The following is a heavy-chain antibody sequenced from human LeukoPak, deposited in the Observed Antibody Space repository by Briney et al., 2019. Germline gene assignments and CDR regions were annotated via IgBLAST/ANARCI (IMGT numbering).Heavy chain of an antibody. CDR2: VNESGGT. D-gene: IGHD1-26*01. V-gene: IGHV4-34*01. CDR1: IDSFSNYH. CDR3: ARGQGATVPQVGKNWFDP. J-gene: IGHJ5*02. Sequence: KTSETLSLTCAVYIDSFSNYHWNWIRQTPAKGMEWIGEVNESGGTNISPSLRSRVSLSVDTSKNQFSLKLISVTVADTAIYYCARGQGATVPQVGKNWFDPWGQGTLVTVSS.